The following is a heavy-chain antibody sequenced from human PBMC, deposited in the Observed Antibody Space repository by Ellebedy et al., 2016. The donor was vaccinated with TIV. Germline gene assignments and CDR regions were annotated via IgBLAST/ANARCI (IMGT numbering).Heavy chain of an antibody. CDR2: TDSDESGT. J-gene: IGHJ6*02. V-gene: IGHV3-74*01. D-gene: IGHD3-9*01. CDR3: ATRLVYYYYYAMDV. CDR1: GFTFSSYW. Sequence: GESLKISXAASGFTFSSYWMHWVRQVPGKGLVWVSRTDSDESGTSYADSVKGRFTISRDNAKNSLYLQMNSLRAEDTAVYYCATRLVYYYYYAMDVWGQGTTVTVSS.